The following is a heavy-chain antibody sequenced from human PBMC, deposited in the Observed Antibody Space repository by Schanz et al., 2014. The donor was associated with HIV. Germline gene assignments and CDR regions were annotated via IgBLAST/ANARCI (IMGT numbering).Heavy chain of an antibody. CDR2: ISESGGRT. Sequence: VHLVESGGGLVQPGGSLRLSCAASGFTFSDHYMDWVRQAPGKGLEWVSSISESGGRTYYADSVNGRFTISRDNSKNTLYLQMNSLRAEDTAVYYCAREREESIAYYYYGMDVWGQGTTVTVSS. D-gene: IGHD1-26*01. V-gene: IGHV3-23*04. CDR1: GFTFSDHY. J-gene: IGHJ6*02. CDR3: AREREESIAYYYYGMDV.